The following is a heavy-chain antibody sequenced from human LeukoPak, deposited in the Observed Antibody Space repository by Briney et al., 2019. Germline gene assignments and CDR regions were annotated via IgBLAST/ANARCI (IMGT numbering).Heavy chain of an antibody. V-gene: IGHV1-69*10. CDR2: IIPILGIA. CDR1: GGTFNSYT. CDR3: ARGYCSSTSCYLGYAFDI. J-gene: IGHJ3*02. Sequence: SVTVSCKASGGTFNSYTISWVRQAPGQGLEWMGGIIPILGIANYAQKFQGRVTITADKSTSTAYMELSSLRSEDTAVYYCARGYCSSTSCYLGYAFDIWGQGTMVTVSS. D-gene: IGHD2-2*01.